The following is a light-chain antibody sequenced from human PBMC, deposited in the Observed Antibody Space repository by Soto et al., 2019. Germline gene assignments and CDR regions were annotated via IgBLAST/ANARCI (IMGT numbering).Light chain of an antibody. CDR1: SSDVGGYKY. Sequence: QSALTQPASVSGSPGQSITISCTGTSSDVGGYKYVSWYQQHPGKAPKLMIYEVSNRPSGVSNRFSGSKSANTASLTISGLQAEDEADYYCSSYTSGSSVVFGGGTKLTVL. V-gene: IGLV2-14*01. CDR3: SSYTSGSSVV. CDR2: EVS. J-gene: IGLJ3*02.